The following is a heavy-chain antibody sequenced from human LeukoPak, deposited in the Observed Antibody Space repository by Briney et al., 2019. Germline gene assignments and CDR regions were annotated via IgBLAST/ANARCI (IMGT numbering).Heavy chain of an antibody. CDR2: IYYSGST. V-gene: IGHV4-59*01. CDR3: ARVVRGYCSSTSCYSEGWFDP. Sequence: PSETLSLTCTVSGGSISSYYWSWIRQPPGKGLEWIGYIYYSGSTNYNPSLKSRVTISVDTSKNQFSLKLSSVTAADTAVYYCARVVRGYCSSTSCYSEGWFDPWGQGTLVTVSS. J-gene: IGHJ5*02. D-gene: IGHD2-2*02. CDR1: GGSISSYY.